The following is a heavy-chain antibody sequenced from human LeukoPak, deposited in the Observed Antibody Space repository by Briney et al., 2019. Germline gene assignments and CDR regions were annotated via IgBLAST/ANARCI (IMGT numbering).Heavy chain of an antibody. CDR2: INWNGGST. J-gene: IGHJ4*02. V-gene: IGHV3-20*04. Sequence: PGGSLRLSCAASGFTFSSYSMNWVRQAPGKGLEWVSAINWNGGSTGYADSVKGRFTISRDNAKNSLYLQMNSLRAEDTAVYYCARGRYYCSGGSCYSEEIYYFDYWGQGTLVTVSS. CDR1: GFTFSSYS. CDR3: ARGRYYCSGGSCYSEEIYYFDY. D-gene: IGHD2-15*01.